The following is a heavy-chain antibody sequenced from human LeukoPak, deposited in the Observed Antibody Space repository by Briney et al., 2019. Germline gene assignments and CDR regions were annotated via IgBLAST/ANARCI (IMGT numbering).Heavy chain of an antibody. CDR1: GITFSSYA. CDR3: AKEAGNGWSYFDY. V-gene: IGHV3-23*01. Sequence: GGSLRLSCSASGITFSSYAMSWVRQAPGKGLEWVSGISSGGGNTYYADFVKGRFTISRDSSKNTVYLQIISLRAEDTAVYHCAKEAGNGWSYFDYWGQGTLVTVSS. D-gene: IGHD6-19*01. CDR2: ISSGGGNT. J-gene: IGHJ4*02.